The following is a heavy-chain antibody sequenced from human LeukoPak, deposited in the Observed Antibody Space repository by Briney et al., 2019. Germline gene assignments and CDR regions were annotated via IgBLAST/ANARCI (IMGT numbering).Heavy chain of an antibody. D-gene: IGHD4/OR15-4a*01. V-gene: IGHV4-59*08. CDR1: GGSISSYY. CDR3: AWCAGSIVPDV. CDR2: IYYSGST. Sequence: SETLSLTCTVSGGSISSYYWSWIRQPPGKGLEWIGYIYYSGSTNYNPSLKSRVTISVDTSKNQFSLKLSSVTAADTAVYYCAWCAGSIVPDVWGQGTTVTVSS. J-gene: IGHJ6*02.